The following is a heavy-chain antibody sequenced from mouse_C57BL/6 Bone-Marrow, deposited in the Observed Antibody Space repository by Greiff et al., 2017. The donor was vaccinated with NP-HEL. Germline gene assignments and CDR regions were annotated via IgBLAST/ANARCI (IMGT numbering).Heavy chain of an antibody. CDR3: ARDYYGLWYFDV. Sequence: VQLQQPGAELVKPGASVKMSCKASGYTFTSYWITWVKQRPGQGLEWIGDIYPGSGSTNYNEKFKSKATLTVDTSSSTAYMQLSSLTSEDSAVYYCARDYYGLWYFDVWGTGPRSPSPQ. V-gene: IGHV1-55*01. D-gene: IGHD1-1*01. CDR2: IYPGSGST. J-gene: IGHJ1*03. CDR1: GYTFTSYW.